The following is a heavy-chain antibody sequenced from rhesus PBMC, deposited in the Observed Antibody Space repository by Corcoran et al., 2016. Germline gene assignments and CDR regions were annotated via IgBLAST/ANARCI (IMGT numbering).Heavy chain of an antibody. J-gene: IGHJ6*01. D-gene: IGHD3-34*01. CDR2: ISGSGGST. CDR3: ARQKYWGAPYGLDS. CDR1: GGPISSNY. Sequence: QLPLQESGPGLVNPSETPSLTCGVSGGPISSNYWSWIRPPPGKGLEWIGRISGSGGSTDYNPSLKSRVTISTDTSKNQFSLKLSSVTAADTAVYYCARQKYWGAPYGLDSWGQGVVVTVSS. V-gene: IGHV4-173*01.